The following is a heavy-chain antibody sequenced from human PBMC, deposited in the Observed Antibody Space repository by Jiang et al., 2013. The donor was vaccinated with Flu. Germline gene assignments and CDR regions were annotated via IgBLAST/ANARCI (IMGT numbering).Heavy chain of an antibody. V-gene: IGHV4-61*02. CDR2: IYTSGST. D-gene: IGHD3-16*01. CDR3: ARAGDFYWYFDL. CDR1: GGSISSGSYY. Sequence: GSGLVKPSQTLSLTCTVSGGSISSGSYYWSWIRQPAGKGLEWIGRIYTSGSTNYNPSLKSRVTISVDTSKNQFSLKLSSVTAADTAVYYCARAGDFYWYFDLWGRGTLVTVSS. J-gene: IGHJ2*01.